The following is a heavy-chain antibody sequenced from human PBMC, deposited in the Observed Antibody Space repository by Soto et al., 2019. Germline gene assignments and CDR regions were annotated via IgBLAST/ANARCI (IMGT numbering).Heavy chain of an antibody. V-gene: IGHV3-21*06. Sequence: GGSLRLSCTGSGFTFSSSTMTWVRQGPGKGLEWVSSISSSSSYIYFADSLKGRFTISRDNAKNSLYLQMNSLRAEDTAVYYCARDIGEMSAVWGQGTQVTVYS. J-gene: IGHJ4*02. CDR3: ARDIGEMSAV. CDR2: ISSSSSYI. D-gene: IGHD3-10*01. CDR1: GFTFSSST.